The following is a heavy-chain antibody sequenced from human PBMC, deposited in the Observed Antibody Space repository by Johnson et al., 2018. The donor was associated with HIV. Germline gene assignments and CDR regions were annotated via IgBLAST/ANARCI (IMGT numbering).Heavy chain of an antibody. CDR1: GFKLYEYD. CDR3: AKVDCGGDTCAGYDPFDL. V-gene: IGHV3-20*04. D-gene: IGHD2-21*01. CDR2: ITWSGGGT. Sequence: VQLVESGGDVVRPGGSLRISCVASGFKLYEYDVSWVRQVPGKGLEWVSGITWSGGGTTYADSVKGRFTVSRDNAKYTVDLQMNSLRVEDTAVYYCAKVDCGGDTCAGYDPFDLWGQGTLVTVSS. J-gene: IGHJ3*01.